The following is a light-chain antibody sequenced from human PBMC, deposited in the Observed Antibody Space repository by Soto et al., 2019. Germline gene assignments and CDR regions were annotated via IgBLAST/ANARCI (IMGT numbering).Light chain of an antibody. Sequence: EIVMTQSPATLSVSPGERATISCRASQSVSSNLAWYQQKPGQAPRLLIYGASTRATGIPARFSGSGSGTEFTLTISSLQSEDFAVYYCQQYKNWPPRTFGGGTKLEIK. V-gene: IGKV3-15*01. CDR2: GAS. CDR3: QQYKNWPPRT. CDR1: QSVSSN. J-gene: IGKJ4*01.